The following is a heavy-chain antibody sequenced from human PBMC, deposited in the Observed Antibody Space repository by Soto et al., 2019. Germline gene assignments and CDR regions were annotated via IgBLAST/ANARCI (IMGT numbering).Heavy chain of an antibody. CDR2: IYYSGSI. Sequence: SETLSLTCTVSGDSISNYYWSWIRQSPGKGLEWIGYIYYSGSIMYNPSLESRVTISVDTSRNQFSLKLTSVTAADTAVYHCARSHQTNYYDSSGYHTWTGAFDYWGQGALVTVYS. CDR1: GDSISNYY. D-gene: IGHD3-22*01. J-gene: IGHJ4*02. V-gene: IGHV4-59*01. CDR3: ARSHQTNYYDSSGYHTWTGAFDY.